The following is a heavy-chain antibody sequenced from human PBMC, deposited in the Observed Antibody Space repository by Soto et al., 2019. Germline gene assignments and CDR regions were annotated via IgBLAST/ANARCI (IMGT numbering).Heavy chain of an antibody. D-gene: IGHD3-10*01. Sequence: PGESLKISCKGSGYSFTSYWIGWVRQMPGKGLEWMGIIYPGDSDIRYSPSFQGQVTISADKSISTAYLQWSSLKASDTAMYYCAREPADLSDRAHYGMDVWGQGTTVTVSS. CDR1: GYSFTSYW. CDR2: IYPGDSDI. J-gene: IGHJ6*02. CDR3: AREPADLSDRAHYGMDV. V-gene: IGHV5-51*01.